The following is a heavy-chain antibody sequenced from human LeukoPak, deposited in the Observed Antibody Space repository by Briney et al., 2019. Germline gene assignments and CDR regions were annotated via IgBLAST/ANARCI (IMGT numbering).Heavy chain of an antibody. D-gene: IGHD5-24*01. Sequence: GESLKISCAASGFTFTNYGMHWVCQAPGKELEWVAVICYDGSKKYYADSVKGRFTISRDNSKNTVYMQMNSMRVEDTAVYYCVKDDGRVKGHIDYWGQGTPVTVS. CDR3: VKDDGRVKGHIDY. J-gene: IGHJ4*02. V-gene: IGHV3-33*06. CDR1: GFTFTNYG. CDR2: ICYDGSKK.